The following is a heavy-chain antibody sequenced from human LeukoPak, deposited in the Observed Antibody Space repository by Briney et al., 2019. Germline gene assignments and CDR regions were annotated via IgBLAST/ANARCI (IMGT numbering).Heavy chain of an antibody. V-gene: IGHV1-69*06. CDR1: GGTFSSYA. D-gene: IGHD3-10*01. J-gene: IGHJ5*02. CDR2: IIPIFGTA. Sequence: EASVKVSCKASGGTFSSYAISWVRQAPGQGLEWVGGIIPIFGTANYAQKFQGRVMITADKSTSTAYMELSSLRSEDTAVYYCAIDVGSGSYDWFDPWGQGTLVTVSS. CDR3: AIDVGSGSYDWFDP.